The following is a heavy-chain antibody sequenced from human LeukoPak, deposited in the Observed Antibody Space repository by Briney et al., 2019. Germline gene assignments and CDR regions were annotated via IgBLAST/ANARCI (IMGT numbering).Heavy chain of an antibody. CDR3: ARVVEGSLYYGLDV. CDR1: GFTFSSYA. D-gene: IGHD2-21*01. V-gene: IGHV3-30-3*01. Sequence: SGRSLRLSCAASGFTFSSYAMHWVRQAPGKGLEWVAVISYDGSNKYYADSVKGRFTISRDNSKNTLYLQMNSLRPEDTAVYYCARVVEGSLYYGLDVWGQGTTVTVSS. CDR2: ISYDGSNK. J-gene: IGHJ6*02.